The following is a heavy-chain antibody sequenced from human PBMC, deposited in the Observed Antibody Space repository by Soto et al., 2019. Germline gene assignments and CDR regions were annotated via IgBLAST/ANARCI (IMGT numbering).Heavy chain of an antibody. CDR3: ASRGVVAATGYYYYGMDV. D-gene: IGHD2-15*01. V-gene: IGHV1-3*01. Sequence: ASVKVSCKASGYTFTSYAMHWVRQAPGQRLEWMGWINAGNGNTKYSRKFQGRVTITRDTSASTAYMELSSLRSEDTAVYYCASRGVVAATGYYYYGMDVWGQGTTVTVSS. CDR2: INAGNGNT. CDR1: GYTFTSYA. J-gene: IGHJ6*02.